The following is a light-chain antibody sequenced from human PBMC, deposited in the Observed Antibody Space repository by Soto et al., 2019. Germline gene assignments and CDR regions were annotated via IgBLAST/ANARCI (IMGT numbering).Light chain of an antibody. CDR2: EVN. V-gene: IGLV2-8*01. J-gene: IGLJ1*01. CDR1: SSDVGGYNY. Sequence: QSALTHPPSASGSPVQSVTISCTGTSSDVGGYNYVSWYQQYPGKVPKLMVYEVNKRPSGVPDRFSGSKSGNTASLTVSGLQAEDEADYYCTSYAGGNNVFGTGTKVTVL. CDR3: TSYAGGNNV.